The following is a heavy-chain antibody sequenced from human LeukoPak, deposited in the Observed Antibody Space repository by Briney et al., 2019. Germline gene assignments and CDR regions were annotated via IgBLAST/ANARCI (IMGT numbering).Heavy chain of an antibody. V-gene: IGHV4-4*07. D-gene: IGHD2-2*01. Sequence: KPSETLSLTCTVSGGSISSYYWSWIRQPAGKGLEWLGRIYTSGSTNYNPSLKSRVTMSVDTSKNQFSLKLSSVTAADTAVYYCARAGYCSSTSCWNYYYYMDVWGKGTTVTVSS. CDR2: IYTSGST. CDR3: ARAGYCSSTSCWNYYYYMDV. J-gene: IGHJ6*03. CDR1: GGSISSYY.